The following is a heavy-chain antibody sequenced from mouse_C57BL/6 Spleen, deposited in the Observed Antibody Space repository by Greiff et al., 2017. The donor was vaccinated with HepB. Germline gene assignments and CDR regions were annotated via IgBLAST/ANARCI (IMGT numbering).Heavy chain of an antibody. D-gene: IGHD2-3*01. Sequence: QVQLKQSGAELVKPGASVKMSCKASGYTFTSYWITWVKQRPGQGLEWIGDIYPGSGSTNYNEKFKSKATLTVDTSSSTAYMQLSSLTSEDSAVYYCARAIRDCYYVRFFDYWGQGTTLTVSS. J-gene: IGHJ2*01. CDR3: ARAIRDCYYVRFFDY. CDR1: GYTFTSYW. V-gene: IGHV1-55*01. CDR2: IYPGSGST.